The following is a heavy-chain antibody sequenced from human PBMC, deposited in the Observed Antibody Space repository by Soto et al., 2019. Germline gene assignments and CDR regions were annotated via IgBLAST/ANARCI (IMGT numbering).Heavy chain of an antibody. CDR1: GYTFTAYG. CDR2: ISVYNGST. Sequence: ASVKVSCTASGYTFTAYGITWVRQAPGQGLEWMGWISVYNGSTNYAEKFQGRVTMTTDTYTSTAYMELRSLRSDDTAVYFCARDPDYYYFDYWGQGTLVTVSS. V-gene: IGHV1-18*01. D-gene: IGHD5-12*01. J-gene: IGHJ4*02. CDR3: ARDPDYYYFDY.